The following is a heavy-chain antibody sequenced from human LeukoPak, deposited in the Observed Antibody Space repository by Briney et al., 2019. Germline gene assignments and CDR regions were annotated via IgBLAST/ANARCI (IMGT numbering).Heavy chain of an antibody. D-gene: IGHD5-18*01. J-gene: IGHJ4*02. V-gene: IGHV3-30*02. CDR2: IRYDGSNK. Sequence: PGGSPRLSCAASGFTFSSYGMHWVRQAPGKGLEWVAFIRYDGSNKYYADSVKGRFTISRDNSKNTLYLQMNSLRAEDTAVYYCAKGGRGYSYGSFDYWGQGTLVTVSS. CDR1: GFTFSSYG. CDR3: AKGGRGYSYGSFDY.